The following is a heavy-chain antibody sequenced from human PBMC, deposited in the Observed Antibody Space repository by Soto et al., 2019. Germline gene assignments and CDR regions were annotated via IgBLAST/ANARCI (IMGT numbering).Heavy chain of an antibody. CDR2: IYPGDSDT. CDR3: ARPFRDRGYCSGGSCSLDAFDI. Sequence: GESLKISCKGSGYSFTSYWIGWVRQMPGKGLEWMGIIYPGDSDTRYSPSFQGQVTISADKSISTAYLQWSSLKASDTAMYYCARPFRDRGYCSGGSCSLDAFDIWGQGTMVTVSS. V-gene: IGHV5-51*01. D-gene: IGHD2-15*01. J-gene: IGHJ3*02. CDR1: GYSFTSYW.